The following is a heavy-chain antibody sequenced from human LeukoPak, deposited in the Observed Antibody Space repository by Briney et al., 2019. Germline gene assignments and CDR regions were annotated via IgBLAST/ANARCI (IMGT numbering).Heavy chain of an antibody. CDR1: GFTFSSYA. Sequence: GGSLRLSCAASGFTFSSYAMHWVRQAPGKGLEWVAVISYDGSNKYYADSVKGRFTISRDNSMNTLYLQMNSLRAEDTAVYYCASTAGYSSSWYWYYYYMDVWGKGTTVTVSS. D-gene: IGHD6-13*01. CDR2: ISYDGSNK. J-gene: IGHJ6*03. CDR3: ASTAGYSSSWYWYYYYMDV. V-gene: IGHV3-30-3*01.